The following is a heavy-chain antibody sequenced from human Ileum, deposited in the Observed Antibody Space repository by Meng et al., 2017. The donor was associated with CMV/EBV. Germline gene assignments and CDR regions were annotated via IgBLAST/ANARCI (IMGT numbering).Heavy chain of an antibody. D-gene: IGHD2-2*01. V-gene: IGHV4-61*01. CDR2: IYYSGST. CDR1: GGSVSSGSYC. Sequence: GSLRLSCTVSGGSVSSGSYCWSWIRQPPGKGLEWIGYIYYSGSTNYNPSLKSRVTISVDTSKNQFSLKLSSVTAADTAVYYCARDRDIVVVPAAMYGMDVWGQGTTVTVSS. CDR3: ARDRDIVVVPAAMYGMDV. J-gene: IGHJ6*02.